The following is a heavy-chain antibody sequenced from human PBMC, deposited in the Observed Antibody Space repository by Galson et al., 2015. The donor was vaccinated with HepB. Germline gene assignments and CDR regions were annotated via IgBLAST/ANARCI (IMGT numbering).Heavy chain of an antibody. J-gene: IGHJ6*03. D-gene: IGHD5-12*01. CDR1: GGSISSYY. V-gene: IGHV4-4*07. Sequence: SETLSLTCTVSGGSISSYYWSWIRQPAGKGLEWIGRIYTSGSTNYNPSLKSRVTMSVDTSKNQYSLKLSSVTAADTAVYYCAREYSGYDLIGHYYYMDVWGKGTTVTVSS. CDR3: AREYSGYDLIGHYYYMDV. CDR2: IYTSGST.